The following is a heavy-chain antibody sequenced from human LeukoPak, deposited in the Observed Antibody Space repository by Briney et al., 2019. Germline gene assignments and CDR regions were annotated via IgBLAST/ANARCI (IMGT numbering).Heavy chain of an antibody. J-gene: IGHJ4*02. CDR3: ARGRDYGDYLFHY. V-gene: IGHV4-34*01. CDR1: GGSFSDYH. D-gene: IGHD4-17*01. Sequence: SETLSLTCAVYGGSFSDYHWSWIRQPPGEGLEWIGEINHSGSTNYSPSLRSRVTISVDMSKNQVSLKLSSVTAADTAVYYCARGRDYGDYLFHYWGQGTLVTVSS. CDR2: INHSGST.